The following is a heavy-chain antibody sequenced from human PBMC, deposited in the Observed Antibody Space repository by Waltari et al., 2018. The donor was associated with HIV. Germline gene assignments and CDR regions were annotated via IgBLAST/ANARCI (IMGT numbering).Heavy chain of an antibody. J-gene: IGHJ6*02. CDR2: IWADGSHE. CDR3: ARDQHSATNYYGLDV. CDR1: GFNFSNYA. D-gene: IGHD3-10*01. V-gene: IGHV3-33*02. Sequence: QVHLVESGGAVVQSGKSLGLSCAASGFNFSNYAMHWVRQGPGKGLEWLSVIWADGSHESYADFAKGRFTISRDDSDNTLFLYLSGLRADDTAVYYCARDQHSATNYYGLDVWGQGTTVTVS.